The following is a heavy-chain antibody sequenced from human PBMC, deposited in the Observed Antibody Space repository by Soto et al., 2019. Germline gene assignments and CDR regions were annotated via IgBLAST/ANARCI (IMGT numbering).Heavy chain of an antibody. CDR2: VSHDGRNT. CDR3: ARGGRLWLVTSDFNY. Sequence: VQLVESGGGVVQPGRSLRLSCAASGFTFSDYAMHWVRQAPGKGLEWVAVVSHDGRNTHYADSVKGRFTISRDSSKNTVSLEMTSLRAEDTAVYYCARGGRLWLVTSDFNYWGQGSLVTVSS. V-gene: IGHV3-30*03. J-gene: IGHJ4*02. CDR1: GFTFSDYA. D-gene: IGHD6-19*01.